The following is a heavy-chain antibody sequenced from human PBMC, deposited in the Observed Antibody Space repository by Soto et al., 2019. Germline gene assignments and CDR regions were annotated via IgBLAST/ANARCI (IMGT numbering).Heavy chain of an antibody. Sequence: ASVKVSCEASGYTFTSYYMHWVRQAPGQGLEWMGIINPSGGSTSYAQKFQGRVTMTRDTSTSTVYMELSSLRSEDTAVYYCASTRPDFWSGYYRYYYYYGMDVWGQGTTVTVSS. CDR1: GYTFTSYY. D-gene: IGHD3-3*01. V-gene: IGHV1-46*01. CDR3: ASTRPDFWSGYYRYYYYYGMDV. CDR2: INPSGGST. J-gene: IGHJ6*02.